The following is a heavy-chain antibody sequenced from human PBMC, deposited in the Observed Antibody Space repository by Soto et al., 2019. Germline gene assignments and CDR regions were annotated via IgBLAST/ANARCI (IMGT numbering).Heavy chain of an antibody. V-gene: IGHV3-30*18. J-gene: IGHJ4*02. CDR2: ISYDGSNK. Sequence: GGSLRLSCAASGFTFSSYGMHWVRQAPGKGLEWVAVISYDGSNKYYADSVKGRFTISRDNSKNTLYLQMNSLRAEDTAVYYCAKEVKSSSWYPFDYWGQGTLVTVSS. CDR1: GFTFSSYG. CDR3: AKEVKSSSWYPFDY. D-gene: IGHD6-13*01.